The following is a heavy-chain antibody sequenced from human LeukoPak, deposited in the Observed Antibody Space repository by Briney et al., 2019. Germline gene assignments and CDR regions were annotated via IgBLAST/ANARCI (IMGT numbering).Heavy chain of an antibody. D-gene: IGHD3-16*01. J-gene: IGHJ4*02. CDR1: GGSISSYY. CDR3: ARWWGEQCPSEIFDY. Sequence: SETLSLTCTVSGGSISSYYWSWIRQPPGKGLEWIGYIYYSGSTNYNPSLKSRVTISVDTSKNQFSLKLSSVTAADTAVYYCARWWGEQCPSEIFDYGGRETRATFPS. CDR2: IYYSGST. V-gene: IGHV4-59*01.